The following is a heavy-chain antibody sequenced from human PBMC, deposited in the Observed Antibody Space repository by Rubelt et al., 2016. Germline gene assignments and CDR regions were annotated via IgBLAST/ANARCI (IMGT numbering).Heavy chain of an antibody. J-gene: IGHJ4*02. D-gene: IGHD6-13*01. CDR2: ISAYNGNT. V-gene: IGHV1-18*01. CDR3: ARVISGVEYSSSWHFDY. CDR1: GYTFTSYG. Sequence: QVQLVQSGAEVKKPGASVKVSCKASGYTFTSYGISWVRKATGQGLEWMGWISAYNGNTNYAQKPQGRVTMTTDTSTSTAYRELSSLRSDDTAVYYCARVISGVEYSSSWHFDYWGQGTLVTVSS.